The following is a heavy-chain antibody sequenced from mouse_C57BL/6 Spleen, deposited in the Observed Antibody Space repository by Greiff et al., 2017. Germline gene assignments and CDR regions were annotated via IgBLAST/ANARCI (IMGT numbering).Heavy chain of an antibody. CDR3: TGFYYYGSSRYAMDY. J-gene: IGHJ4*01. D-gene: IGHD1-1*01. V-gene: IGHV6-3*01. CDR2: IRLKSDNYAT. CDR1: GFTFSNYW. Sequence: EVKLVESGGGLVQPGGSMKLSCVASGFTFSNYWMNWVRQSPEKGLEWVAQIRLKSDNYATHYAESVKGRFTISRDDSKSSVYLQMNNLRAEDTGIYYCTGFYYYGSSRYAMDYWGQGTSVTVSS.